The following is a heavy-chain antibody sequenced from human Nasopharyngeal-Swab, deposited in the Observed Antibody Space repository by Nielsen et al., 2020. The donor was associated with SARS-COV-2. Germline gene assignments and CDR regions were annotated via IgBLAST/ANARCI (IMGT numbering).Heavy chain of an antibody. Sequence: GESLKIPCAASGFTFSSYAMSWVRQAPGKGLEWVSAISGSGGSTYYADSVKGRFTISRDNSKNTLYLQMNSLRAEETAVYYCAKDDRRSQWLVDYYYGMDVWGQGTTVTVSS. D-gene: IGHD6-19*01. J-gene: IGHJ6*02. CDR3: AKDDRRSQWLVDYYYGMDV. CDR1: GFTFSSYA. CDR2: ISGSGGST. V-gene: IGHV3-23*01.